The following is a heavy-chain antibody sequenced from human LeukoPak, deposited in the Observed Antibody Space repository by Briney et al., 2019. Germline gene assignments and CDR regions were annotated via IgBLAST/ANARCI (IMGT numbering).Heavy chain of an antibody. CDR2: KYARGSS. D-gene: IGHD2-15*01. J-gene: IGHJ3*02. CDR1: GGSISNYY. Sequence: SETLSLTCTVSGGSISNYYWSWIRQPVGKGLEWIGRKYARGSSNYNPPVQSRVTMSVDTSKNQFSLKLRSVTAADTAVYYCARGRYCSADICTGGDSFDIWGQGTMVSVSP. V-gene: IGHV4-4*07. CDR3: ARGRYCSADICTGGDSFDI.